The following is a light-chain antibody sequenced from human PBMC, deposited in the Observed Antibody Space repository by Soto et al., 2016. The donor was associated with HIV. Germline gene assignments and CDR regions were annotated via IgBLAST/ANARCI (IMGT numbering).Light chain of an antibody. Sequence: SYELTQPPSLSVAPRKTARITCGGNNVGSKSVQWYQQKPGQASVLVVYDDSDRPSGIPERFSGSNSGDTATLSISRVEAGDEADYYCQVWDASTDLVVFGGGTKLTVL. J-gene: IGLJ2*01. V-gene: IGLV3-21*03. CDR3: QVWDASTDLVV. CDR2: DDS. CDR1: NVGSKS.